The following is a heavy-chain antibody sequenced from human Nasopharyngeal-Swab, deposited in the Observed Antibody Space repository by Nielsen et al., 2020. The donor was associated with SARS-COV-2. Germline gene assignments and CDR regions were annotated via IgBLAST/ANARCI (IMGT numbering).Heavy chain of an antibody. CDR2: INTNTGNP. Sequence: ASVKVSCKASGYTFTSYAMNWVRQAPGQGLEWMGWINTNTGNPTYAQGFTGRFVFSLDTSVSTAYLQISSLKAEDTAVYYCAREPRSSGPGWFDHWGQGALVTVSS. V-gene: IGHV7-4-1*02. J-gene: IGHJ5*02. CDR3: AREPRSSGPGWFDH. CDR1: GYTFTSYA. D-gene: IGHD6-19*01.